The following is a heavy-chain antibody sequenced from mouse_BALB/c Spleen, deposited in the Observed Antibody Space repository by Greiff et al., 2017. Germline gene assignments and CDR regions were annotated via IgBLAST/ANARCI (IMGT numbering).Heavy chain of an antibody. J-gene: IGHJ1*01. D-gene: IGHD4-1*01. V-gene: IGHV1-14*01. CDR3: ARERELERWYCDV. CDR1: GYTFTSYV. Sequence: VQLKESGPELVKPGASVKMSCKASGYTFTSYVMHWVKQKPGQGLEWIGYINPYNDGTKYNDKFKGKATLTSDKSSSTAYMELSSLTSEDSAVYYGARERELERWYCDVGGAGTTDNVAS. CDR2: INPYNDGT.